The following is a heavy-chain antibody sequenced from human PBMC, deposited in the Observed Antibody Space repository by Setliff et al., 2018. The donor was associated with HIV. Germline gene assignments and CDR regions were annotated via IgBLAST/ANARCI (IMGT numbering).Heavy chain of an antibody. CDR1: GGSISSHY. CDR3: ARGGGYDRSGYYPFDY. V-gene: IGHV4-59*11. J-gene: IGHJ4*02. CDR2: IYYGGST. D-gene: IGHD3-22*01. Sequence: SETLSLTCTVSGGSISSHYWSWIRQPPGKGLEWIGYIYYGGSTNYNPSLKSRVTMSVDTSKNQFSLKLSSVTAADTAVYYCARGGGYDRSGYYPFDYWGQGTPVTVSS.